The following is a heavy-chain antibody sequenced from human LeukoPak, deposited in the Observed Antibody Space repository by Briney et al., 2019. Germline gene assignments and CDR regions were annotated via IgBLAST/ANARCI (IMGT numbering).Heavy chain of an antibody. V-gene: IGHV1-46*01. CDR1: GGSISISA. CDR3: ARDQEGFDY. CDR2: IYPRDGST. Sequence: ASVKVSCKASGGSISISAVSWVRQAPGQGLEWMGMIYPRDGSTSYAQKFQGRVTVTRDTSTSTVHMELSGLRSEDTAVYYCARDQEGFDYWGQGTLVTVSS. J-gene: IGHJ4*02.